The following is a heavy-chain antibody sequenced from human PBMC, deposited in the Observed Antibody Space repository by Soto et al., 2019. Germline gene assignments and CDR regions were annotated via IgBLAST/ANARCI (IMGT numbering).Heavy chain of an antibody. CDR2: IIPIFGTA. CDR3: ARLGYSSSGTYYYYGMDV. J-gene: IGHJ6*02. V-gene: IGHV1-69*01. D-gene: IGHD6-6*01. Sequence: QVQLVQSGAEVKKPGSSVKVSCKASGGTFSSYAISWVRQAPGQGLEWMGGIIPIFGTANYAQKFQGRVTITADESTSTAYMELSSLRSEDTAVYYCARLGYSSSGTYYYYGMDVWGQGTTGTVSS. CDR1: GGTFSSYA.